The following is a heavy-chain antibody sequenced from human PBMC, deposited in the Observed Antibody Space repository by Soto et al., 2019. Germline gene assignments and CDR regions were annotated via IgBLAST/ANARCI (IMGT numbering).Heavy chain of an antibody. D-gene: IGHD3-10*01. J-gene: IGHJ4*02. CDR1: GYTFTSCA. V-gene: IGHV1-3*01. CDR2: INAGNGNT. CDR3: ARDSPMVRGVISGDYYFDY. Sequence: SVKVSCKASGYTFTSCAMHWVRQAPGQRLEWMGWINAGNGNTKYSQKFQGRVTITRDTSASTAYMELSSLRSEDTAVYYCARDSPMVRGVISGDYYFDYWGQGTLVTVSS.